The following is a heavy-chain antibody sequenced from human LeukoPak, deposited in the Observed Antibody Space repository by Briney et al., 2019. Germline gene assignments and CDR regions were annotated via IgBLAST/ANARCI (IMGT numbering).Heavy chain of an antibody. D-gene: IGHD2-8*01. V-gene: IGHV4-38-2*02. J-gene: IGHJ4*02. CDR2: VYYTGST. Sequence: SETLSLTCIVSGDSLSSGHYWGWIRQSPGKGLEWIGSVYYTGSTYYNPSVKTRITIFVDTLTNEFSLRLRSVTAADTAVYYCARISPTGYCTNGVCQKAGYFDYWGQGTLVTVSS. CDR1: GDSLSSGHY. CDR3: ARISPTGYCTNGVCQKAGYFDY.